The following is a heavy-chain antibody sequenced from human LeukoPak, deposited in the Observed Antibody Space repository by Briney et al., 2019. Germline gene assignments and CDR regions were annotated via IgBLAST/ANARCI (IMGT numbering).Heavy chain of an antibody. V-gene: IGHV1-18*01. D-gene: IGHD6-13*01. Sequence: ASVKVSCKASGYTFTSYGISWVRQAPGQGLEWMGWISTYNGDTNYAQKLQGRVTMTTDTSTNTAYMELRSLRSDDTAVYYCAVGRGSRALSGYWGQGTLVTVSS. CDR3: AVGRGSRALSGY. J-gene: IGHJ4*02. CDR2: ISTYNGDT. CDR1: GYTFTSYG.